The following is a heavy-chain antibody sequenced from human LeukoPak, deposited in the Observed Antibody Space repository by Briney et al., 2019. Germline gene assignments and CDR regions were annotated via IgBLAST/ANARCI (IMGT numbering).Heavy chain of an antibody. D-gene: IGHD4-23*01. Sequence: SETLSLTCTVSGVSISSSSYYWGWIRQPPGKGLEWIGSIYYTGSTFYNPSLKSRVTISVDTSKNQFSLKLSSVTAADTAVYYCARLHYGGNYGYYYYYMDVWGKGTAVTISS. J-gene: IGHJ6*03. V-gene: IGHV4-39*01. CDR2: IYYTGST. CDR3: ARLHYGGNYGYYYYYMDV. CDR1: GVSISSSSYY.